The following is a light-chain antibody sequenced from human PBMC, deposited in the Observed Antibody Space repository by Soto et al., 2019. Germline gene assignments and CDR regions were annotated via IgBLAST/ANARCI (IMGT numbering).Light chain of an antibody. CDR2: KVS. CDR1: QSLVHSDGNSY. V-gene: IGKV2-30*02. J-gene: IGKJ2*01. Sequence: VVMSQSPLSLPVTLGQPASISCKSSQSLVHSDGNSYLNWFHQRPGQSPRRLIYKVSNRDSGVPAIFGGSGSGSDFTLKISRVEAEDVGVYYCMQGTHWPYTFGQGTKLEIK. CDR3: MQGTHWPYT.